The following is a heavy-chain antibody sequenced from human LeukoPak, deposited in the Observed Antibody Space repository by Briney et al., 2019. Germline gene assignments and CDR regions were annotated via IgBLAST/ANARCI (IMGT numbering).Heavy chain of an antibody. CDR3: ARVGYCSGGSCSRTGRDY. CDR2: IGRSGTTI. Sequence: GGSLRLSCAASGFTFSNAWMSWIRQVPGKGLEWVSYIGRSGTTIHYADSVKGRFTISWDNAKNSLYLQMNSLRAEDTAVYYCARVGYCSGGSCSRTGRDYWGQGTLVTVSS. V-gene: IGHV3-11*04. J-gene: IGHJ4*02. CDR1: GFTFSNAW. D-gene: IGHD2-15*01.